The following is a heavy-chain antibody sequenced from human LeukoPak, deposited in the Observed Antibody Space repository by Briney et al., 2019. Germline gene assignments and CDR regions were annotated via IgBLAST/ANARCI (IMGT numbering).Heavy chain of an antibody. D-gene: IGHD3-22*01. CDR1: GYSISSGYY. Sequence: PSETLSLTCGVSGYSISSGYYWGWIRQPPGKGLEWIGEINHSGSTNYNPSLKSRVTISVDTSKNQFSLKLSSVTAADTAVYYCARGVTMIVVVITNYFDCWGQGTLVTVSS. CDR2: INHSGST. CDR3: ARGVTMIVVVITNYFDC. V-gene: IGHV4-38-2*01. J-gene: IGHJ4*02.